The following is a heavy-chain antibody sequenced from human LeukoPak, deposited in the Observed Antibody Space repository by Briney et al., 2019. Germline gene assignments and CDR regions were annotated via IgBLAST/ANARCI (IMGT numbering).Heavy chain of an antibody. CDR1: GFLFWNYA. Sequence: SGGSLRLFCAASGFLFWNYAMHWVRQATGEGLVYVSTTISSGDNTYYGNCVRGRFTISRDNSKNRLFLQMGSLRVEDTAVYYCVREEGGLAIDYCGQGTLVTVSS. CDR2: TISSGDNT. D-gene: IGHD5-12*01. CDR3: VREEGGLAIDY. J-gene: IGHJ4*02. V-gene: IGHV3-64*01.